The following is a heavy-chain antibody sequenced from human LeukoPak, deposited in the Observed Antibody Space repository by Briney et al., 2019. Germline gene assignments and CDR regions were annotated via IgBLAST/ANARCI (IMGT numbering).Heavy chain of an antibody. Sequence: GGSLRLSCAASGFTFSTYVMSWVRQAPGKGLVWVSRINSDGSSTTYADSVKGRFTISRDNAKNTLYLRTNSLRAEDTAMYYCLMYTNSWNWGQGTLVTVSS. V-gene: IGHV3-74*01. CDR1: GFTFSTYV. CDR2: INSDGSST. D-gene: IGHD6-13*01. CDR3: LMYTNSWN. J-gene: IGHJ4*02.